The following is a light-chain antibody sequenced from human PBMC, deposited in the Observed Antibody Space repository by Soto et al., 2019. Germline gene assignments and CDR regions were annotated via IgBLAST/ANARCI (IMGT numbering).Light chain of an antibody. CDR2: AAS. V-gene: IGKV3-15*01. CDR1: QGISTY. J-gene: IGKJ5*01. CDR3: QQHISWPFS. Sequence: EIVMTQSPATLSASAGERATLSCRAGQGISTYLAWYQQKPGKAPKLLIYAASTRPSGVPARFSGTGSETSFTLTISGLQSEDSATYFCQQHISWPFSFGQGTRLEI.